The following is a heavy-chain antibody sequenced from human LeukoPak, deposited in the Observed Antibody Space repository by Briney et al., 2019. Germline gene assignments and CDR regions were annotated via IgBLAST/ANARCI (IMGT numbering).Heavy chain of an antibody. J-gene: IGHJ4*02. D-gene: IGHD2-21*02. V-gene: IGHV4-31*03. CDR2: IYYIGST. CDR1: GGSISSGVYY. CDR3: ARGSLAGAYCGGDCFPLFDY. Sequence: NPSQTLSLTCTVSGGSISSGVYYWSWIRQHPGKGLEWIGYIYYIGSTYYSPSLKSRVTISRDTSKNQFSLKLSSVTAADTAVYYCARGSLAGAYCGGDCFPLFDYWGQGTLVTVSS.